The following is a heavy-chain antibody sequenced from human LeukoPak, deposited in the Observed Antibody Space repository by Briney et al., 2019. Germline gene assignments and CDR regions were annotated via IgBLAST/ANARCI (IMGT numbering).Heavy chain of an antibody. CDR3: ARDMRYCSSTSCTNWFDP. V-gene: IGHV4-30-2*01. Sequence: SETLSLTCAVSGGSISSGGYSWSWIRQPPGKGLEWIGYIYHSGSTYYNPSLKSRVTISVVRSKNQFSLKLSSVTAADTAVYYCARDMRYCSSTSCTNWFDPWGQGTLVTVSS. CDR1: GGSISSGGYS. J-gene: IGHJ5*02. D-gene: IGHD2-2*01. CDR2: IYHSGST.